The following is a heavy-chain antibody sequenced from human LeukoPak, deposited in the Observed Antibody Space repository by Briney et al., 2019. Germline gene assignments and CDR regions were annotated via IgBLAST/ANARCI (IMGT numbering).Heavy chain of an antibody. J-gene: IGHJ3*02. Sequence: NASQTLSLTCTVSGGFISNGGYYWSWVRQPPGKGLEWIGYIYYSGSTNYNPSLKSRVTISVDTSKNQFSLKLSSVTAADTAVYYCARAPELVHIVVVTAMEAFDIWGQGTMVTVSS. CDR1: GGFISNGGYY. CDR3: ARAPELVHIVVVTAMEAFDI. V-gene: IGHV4-61*08. CDR2: IYYSGST. D-gene: IGHD2-21*02.